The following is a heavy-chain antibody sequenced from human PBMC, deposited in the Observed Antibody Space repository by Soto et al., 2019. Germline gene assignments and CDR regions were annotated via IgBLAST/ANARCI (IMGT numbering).Heavy chain of an antibody. CDR3: AREWGYGMDV. Sequence: SETLSLTCTVSGGSISSYYWSWIRQPPGKGLEWIGYIYYSGSTNYNPSLKSRVTISVDTSKNQFSLKLSSVTAADTAVYYCAREWGYGMDVWGQGTTVTVSS. CDR2: IYYSGST. CDR1: GGSISSYY. J-gene: IGHJ6*02. D-gene: IGHD3-16*01. V-gene: IGHV4-59*01.